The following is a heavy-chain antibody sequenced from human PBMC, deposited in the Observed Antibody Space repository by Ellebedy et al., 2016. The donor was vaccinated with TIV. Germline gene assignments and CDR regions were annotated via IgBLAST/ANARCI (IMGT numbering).Heavy chain of an antibody. V-gene: IGHV4-39*01. J-gene: IGHJ6*02. CDR2: IYYSGST. Sequence: MPSETLSLTCTVSGGSISRSSYYWGWIRQPPGKGLEWIGTIYYSGSTYYNPSLKSRVTISADTSTNQFSLRLSSVTAAETAVYYCAKIGAYKGLYYYAMDVWGQGTTVTVSS. D-gene: IGHD3-10*01. CDR1: GGSISRSSYY. CDR3: AKIGAYKGLYYYAMDV.